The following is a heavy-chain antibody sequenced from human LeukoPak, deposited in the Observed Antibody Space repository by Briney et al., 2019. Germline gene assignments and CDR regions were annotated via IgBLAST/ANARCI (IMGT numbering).Heavy chain of an antibody. D-gene: IGHD3-22*01. Sequence: GGTLRLSCAASGFTFSSYGMSWVRQAPGKGLEWVSAISGSGGSTYYADSVKGRFTISRDNSKNTLYLQMNSLRAEDTAVYYCAKQPNYYDSSGYYYSPVYDYWGQGTLVTVSS. CDR3: AKQPNYYDSSGYYYSPVYDY. J-gene: IGHJ4*02. CDR1: GFTFSSYG. V-gene: IGHV3-23*01. CDR2: ISGSGGST.